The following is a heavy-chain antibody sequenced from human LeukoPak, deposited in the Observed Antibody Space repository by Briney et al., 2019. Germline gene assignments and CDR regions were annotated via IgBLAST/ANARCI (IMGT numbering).Heavy chain of an antibody. CDR2: IYHTGSS. D-gene: IGHD6-19*01. Sequence: SETLSLTCAVSGGSISSSNWWSWVRQPPGKGLEWIGEIYHTGSSNYNPSLKSRVTISVDKSKNQFSLKLSSVTAAETAVYYCARGGTTVAGTFWFDPWGQGTLVTVSS. V-gene: IGHV4-4*02. CDR3: ARGGTTVAGTFWFDP. CDR1: GGSISSSNW. J-gene: IGHJ5*02.